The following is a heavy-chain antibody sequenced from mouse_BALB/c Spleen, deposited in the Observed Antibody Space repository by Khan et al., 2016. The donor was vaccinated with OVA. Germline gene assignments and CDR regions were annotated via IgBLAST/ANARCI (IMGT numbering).Heavy chain of an antibody. CDR3: ARAYYRYDGYDAMDY. CDR1: GFSLSRYN. V-gene: IGHV2-6-4*01. J-gene: IGHJ4*01. Sequence: VELVESGPGLVAPSQSLSITCTVSGFSLSRYNIHWVRQPPGKGLEWLGMIWGGGGTDYNSTLKSRLSISKDNSKSQVFLKMNSLQTDDTAMYYFARAYYRYDGYDAMDYWGQGTSVTVSS. D-gene: IGHD2-14*01. CDR2: IWGGGGT.